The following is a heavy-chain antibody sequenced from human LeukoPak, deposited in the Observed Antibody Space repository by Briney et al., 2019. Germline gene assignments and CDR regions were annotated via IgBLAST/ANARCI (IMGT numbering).Heavy chain of an antibody. CDR3: ARDRPDSSSWYEGDSWFDP. CDR2: INPNSGGT. V-gene: IGHV1-2*02. Sequence: ASVKVSCKASGYTFTDYYMDWVRQAPGQGLEWMGWINPNSGGTNYAQRFQGRVTMTRDTSISTAYMELSRLRSDDTAVYYCARDRPDSSSWYEGDSWFDPWGQGTLVTVSS. J-gene: IGHJ5*02. D-gene: IGHD6-13*01. CDR1: GYTFTDYY.